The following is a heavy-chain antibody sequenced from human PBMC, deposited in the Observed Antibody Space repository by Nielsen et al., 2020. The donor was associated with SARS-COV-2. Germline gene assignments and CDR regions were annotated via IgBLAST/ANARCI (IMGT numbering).Heavy chain of an antibody. CDR2: IYSGGST. Sequence: GESLKISCAASGFTVSSNYMSWVRQAPGKGLEWVSVIYSGGSTYYADSVKGRFTISRDNSKNTLYLQMNSLRAEDTAVYYCARRIVVPPYYFDYWGQGTLVTVSS. CDR1: GFTVSSNY. D-gene: IGHD3-22*01. CDR3: ARRIVVPPYYFDY. V-gene: IGHV3-66*04. J-gene: IGHJ4*02.